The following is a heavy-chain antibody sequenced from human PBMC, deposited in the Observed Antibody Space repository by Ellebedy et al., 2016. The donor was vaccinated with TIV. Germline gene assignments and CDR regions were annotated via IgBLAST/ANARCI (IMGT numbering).Heavy chain of an antibody. V-gene: IGHV3-9*01. D-gene: IGHD3-3*01. CDR2: ITWNGGTI. CDR3: ARNQYYDFWSGFLGMDV. Sequence: PGGSLRLSCVASGFIFDDYAMHWVRQTPGKGLEWVSGITWNGGTIAYADSVKGRFTISRDNAKNTLYLQMNSLRAEDTAVYYCARNQYYDFWSGFLGMDVWGQGTTVAVSS. CDR1: GFIFDDYA. J-gene: IGHJ6*02.